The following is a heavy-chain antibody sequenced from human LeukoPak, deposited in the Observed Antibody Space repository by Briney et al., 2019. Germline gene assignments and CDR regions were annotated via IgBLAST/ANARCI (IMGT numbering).Heavy chain of an antibody. CDR1: GYTFTSYG. J-gene: IGHJ4*02. Sequence: ASVKVSCKASGYTFTSYGISWVRQAPGQGLEWMGWISAYNGNTNYAQRLQGRVTMTTDTSTSTAYMELRSLRSDDTAVYYCARAVPATSGYFGELDYWGQGTLVTVSS. CDR2: ISAYNGNT. D-gene: IGHD3-22*01. CDR3: ARAVPATSGYFGELDY. V-gene: IGHV1-18*01.